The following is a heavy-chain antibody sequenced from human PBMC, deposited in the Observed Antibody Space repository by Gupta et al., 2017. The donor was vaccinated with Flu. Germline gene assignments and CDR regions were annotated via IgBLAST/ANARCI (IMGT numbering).Heavy chain of an antibody. J-gene: IGHJ5*02. CDR1: GYSFTRSW. Sequence: EVQMVQSGAAVKKPGGSLKISCKGSGYSFTRSWTGSVRQRPGNGLEWMWIIYPGDSYNRYSPSFQGQVTISADQSISTAYLQWSSLKASDTAMYYCARHGVVEWGRFNWFDPWGQGTLVTVSS. CDR3: ARHGVVEWGRFNWFDP. V-gene: IGHV5-51*01. CDR2: IYPGDSYN. D-gene: IGHD3-3*01.